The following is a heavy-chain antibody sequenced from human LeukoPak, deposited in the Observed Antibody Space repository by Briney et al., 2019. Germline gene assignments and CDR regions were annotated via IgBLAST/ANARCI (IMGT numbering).Heavy chain of an antibody. CDR3: GRWFEY. Sequence: SETLSLTCTISGGSISRSTYYWGWIRQPPGKGLEWIGSIYYSGSTYYNPSLKSRVTISVDTSKNQFSLKLSSVTAADTAVYYCGRWFEYWGQGSLVTVSS. V-gene: IGHV4-39*01. CDR2: IYYSGST. CDR1: GGSISRSTYY. J-gene: IGHJ4*02.